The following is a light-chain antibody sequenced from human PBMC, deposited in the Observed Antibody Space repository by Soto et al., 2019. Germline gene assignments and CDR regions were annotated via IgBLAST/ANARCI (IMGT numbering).Light chain of an antibody. CDR1: SSDVGGYNY. CDR3: SSYTSSSIDYV. J-gene: IGLJ1*01. Sequence: QSVLTQPASVSGSPGQSITISCTGTSSDVGGYNYVSWYQQNPGKAPKLMIYEVSNRPSGVSNRFSGSKSGNTASLTISGLKAEDDADYYCSSYTSSSIDYVFGTGTKVTVL. V-gene: IGLV2-14*01. CDR2: EVS.